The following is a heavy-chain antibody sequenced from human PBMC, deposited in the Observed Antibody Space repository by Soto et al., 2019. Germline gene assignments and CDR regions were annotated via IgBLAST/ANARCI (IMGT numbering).Heavy chain of an antibody. Sequence: QVLLVDSGGGVVQPGRSLRLSCAASGFTFSSYAMNWVRQAPGKGLEWVALISHDGINTYYADSVRGRFTISRDSSTNTLYLQMNSLRAADTAVYYCGRCTSTSCHLGSDYWGQGTMVTVSS. CDR3: GRCTSTSCHLGSDY. J-gene: IGHJ4*02. CDR2: ISHDGINT. CDR1: GFTFSSYA. D-gene: IGHD2-2*01. V-gene: IGHV3-30-3*01.